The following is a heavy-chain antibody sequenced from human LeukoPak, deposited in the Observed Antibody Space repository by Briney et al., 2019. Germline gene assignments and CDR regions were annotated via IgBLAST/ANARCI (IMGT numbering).Heavy chain of an antibody. Sequence: PGGSLRLSCAASGFTFSSYAMSWVRQAPGKGLEWVSFISGSGDSTYYADSVKGRFTISRDNSKNTLYLQMNSLRGEDTAVYYCAKEGSYSGNRFDYWGQGTLVTVSS. CDR2: ISGSGDST. V-gene: IGHV3-23*01. J-gene: IGHJ4*02. D-gene: IGHD1-26*01. CDR1: GFTFSSYA. CDR3: AKEGSYSGNRFDY.